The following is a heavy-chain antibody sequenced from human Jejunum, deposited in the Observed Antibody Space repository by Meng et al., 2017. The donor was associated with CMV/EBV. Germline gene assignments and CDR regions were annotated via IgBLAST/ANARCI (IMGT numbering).Heavy chain of an antibody. Sequence: QVRLQESGPGLVKPSETPSLTCPVSGGSIRTYSWTWIRQPAGKGLEWIGRISSSGSTNYNPSLNSRVTMSVDTSKNHFSLRLSSVTAADTAVYYCARDLPGVGVDYWGQGTLVTVAS. D-gene: IGHD2-2*01. V-gene: IGHV4-4*07. J-gene: IGHJ4*02. CDR1: GGSIRTYS. CDR3: ARDLPGVGVDY. CDR2: ISSSGST.